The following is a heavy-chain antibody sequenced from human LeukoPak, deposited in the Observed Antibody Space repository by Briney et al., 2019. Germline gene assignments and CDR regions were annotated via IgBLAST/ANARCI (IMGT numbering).Heavy chain of an antibody. CDR1: GGSISSTNYH. J-gene: IGHJ5*02. CDR3: ARYASGSYYWFDP. V-gene: IGHV4-39*01. CDR2: VYYTGSA. Sequence: SETLSLTCTVSGGSISSTNYHWARLPPPPGKGLEWIATVYYTGSAYYNPSLKSRVTISVDTSKSQFSLKLSSVTTADTALYYCARYASGSYYWFDPWGQGTLVTVSS. D-gene: IGHD3-10*01.